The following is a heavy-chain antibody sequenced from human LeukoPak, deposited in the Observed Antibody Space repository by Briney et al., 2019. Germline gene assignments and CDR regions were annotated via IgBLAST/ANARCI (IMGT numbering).Heavy chain of an antibody. D-gene: IGHD2-2*01. J-gene: IGHJ4*02. CDR1: GGSFSSSSYY. Sequence: SETLSLTCTVSGGSFSSSSYYWGWIRQPPGQGLEWIGSIYYTGSTNYNPSLKSRITISMDTSKKQFSLKLSSVTAADTAVYYCARIPERDIVVVDWGQGTLVTVSS. CDR3: ARIPERDIVVVD. V-gene: IGHV4-39*07. CDR2: IYYTGST.